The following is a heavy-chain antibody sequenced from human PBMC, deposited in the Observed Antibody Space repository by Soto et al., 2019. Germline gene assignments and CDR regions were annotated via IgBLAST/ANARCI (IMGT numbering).Heavy chain of an antibody. V-gene: IGHV4-30-4*01. D-gene: IGHD2-2*01. CDR2: INSSGRT. Sequence: SETLPRTCSASGHTTCSRASYWVVLRQPTRKPLEWIGYINSSGRTYYKPSLKSRVSISIDTSKNQFSLRLTSVTVADTAVYFCARFSTLGKDYGVDVWGQGTTVTVSS. J-gene: IGHJ6*02. CDR1: GHTTCSRASY. CDR3: ARFSTLGKDYGVDV.